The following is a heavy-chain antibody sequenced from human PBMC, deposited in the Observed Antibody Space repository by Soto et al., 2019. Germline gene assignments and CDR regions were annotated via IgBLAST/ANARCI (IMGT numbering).Heavy chain of an antibody. Sequence: GGSLRLSCAGSEFTFSSYAMTWVRQAPGKGLEWVSGISRSGGSTYYADSVKGRFTISRDNSKNTLYLQMNSLRAEYTAVYYCAKGGDNSGSYSCFRHWGQGT. D-gene: IGHD1-26*01. V-gene: IGHV3-23*01. J-gene: IGHJ1*01. CDR3: AKGGDNSGSYSCFRH. CDR1: EFTFSSYA. CDR2: ISRSGGST.